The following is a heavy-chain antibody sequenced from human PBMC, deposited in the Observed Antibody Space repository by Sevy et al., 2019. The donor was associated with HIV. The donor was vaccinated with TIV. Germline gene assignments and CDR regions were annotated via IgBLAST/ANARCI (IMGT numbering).Heavy chain of an antibody. D-gene: IGHD6-13*01. CDR3: VRAIAADGSF. J-gene: IGHJ4*02. CDR1: GFSLNSYW. Sequence: GGSLRLSCAASGFSLNSYWMSWVRQAPGKGLEWVANIKQDGSVTCYVDSLKGRFTISRDNARNFLYLQMNSLRAEETARYYCVRAIAADGSFWGQGTLVTVSS. CDR2: IKQDGSVT. V-gene: IGHV3-7*01.